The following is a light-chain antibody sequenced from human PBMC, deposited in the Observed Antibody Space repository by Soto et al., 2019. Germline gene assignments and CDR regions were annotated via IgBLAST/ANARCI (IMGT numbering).Light chain of an antibody. J-gene: IGLJ1*01. CDR1: SXDVGGYNY. Sequence: LTQPASVSGSPGQSITISCTGTSXDVGGYNYVSWYQQHPGKAPKLMIYEVSNRPSGVSNRFSGSKSGNTASLTISGLQAEDEADYYCSSYTSSSPYVFGTGTKVTVL. V-gene: IGLV2-14*01. CDR2: EVS. CDR3: SSYTSSSPYV.